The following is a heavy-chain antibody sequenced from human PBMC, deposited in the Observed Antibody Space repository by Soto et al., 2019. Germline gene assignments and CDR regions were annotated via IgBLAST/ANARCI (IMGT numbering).Heavy chain of an antibody. CDR2: IYPGDSEK. J-gene: IGHJ6*02. CDR1: GYAFSDYW. D-gene: IGHD3-22*01. V-gene: IGHV5-51*01. CDR3: ARLRGGGGYYDSRGYYYYGMDV. Sequence: GESLKLSCKASGYAFSDYWIGWVRQKPGKGPEWLGSIYPGDSEKRYSPSFQGQVTISADKSISTAYLQWSSLKASDTAMYYCARLRGGGGYYDSRGYYYYGMDVWGQGTMVTVSS.